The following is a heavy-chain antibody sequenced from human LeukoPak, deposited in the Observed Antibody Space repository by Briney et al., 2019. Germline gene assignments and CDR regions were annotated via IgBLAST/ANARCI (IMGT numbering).Heavy chain of an antibody. D-gene: IGHD4-17*01. CDR1: GFTFSSYA. CDR2: ISPTTGTT. V-gene: IGHV3-23*01. CDR3: ATKTSYGDRYFDY. Sequence: GGSLRLSCAASGFTFSSYAMSWIRQAPGKGPEWLSAISPTTGTTFYADSVKGRFTISRDNSKNTLYLQMNSLRAEDTAIYYCATKTSYGDRYFDYWGQGTLVTVSS. J-gene: IGHJ4*02.